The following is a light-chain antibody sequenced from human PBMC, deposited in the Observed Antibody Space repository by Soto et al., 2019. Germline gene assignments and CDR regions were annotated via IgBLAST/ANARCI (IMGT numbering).Light chain of an antibody. CDR1: QNIRSR. CDR3: QQYHSYWT. V-gene: IGKV1-5*01. Sequence: QMNKCPSTLSDSLGERVTITCRASQNIRSRLAWFQQKPGKAPKLLIYDASSLESGVPQRFSGSGSGTEFTLTISSLQTDDFSTYYCQQYHSYWTFGQGTKVDIK. CDR2: DAS. J-gene: IGKJ1*01.